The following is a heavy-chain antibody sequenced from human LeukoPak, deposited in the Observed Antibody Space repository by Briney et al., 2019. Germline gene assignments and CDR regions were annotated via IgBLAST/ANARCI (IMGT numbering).Heavy chain of an antibody. V-gene: IGHV3-48*03. CDR2: ISSSGSTI. Sequence: GGSLRLSCAAPGFTFSSYEMNWVRHDPGKGQEWVSYISSSGSTIYYAGSVKGRFTISRDNAKNSLYLQMNSLRAEDTAVYYCARLGYCSGGSCHWGQGTLVTVSS. J-gene: IGHJ4*02. CDR1: GFTFSSYE. CDR3: ARLGYCSGGSCH. D-gene: IGHD2-15*01.